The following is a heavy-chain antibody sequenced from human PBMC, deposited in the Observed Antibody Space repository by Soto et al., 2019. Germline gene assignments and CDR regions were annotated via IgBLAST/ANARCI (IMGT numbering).Heavy chain of an antibody. Sequence: SETLSLTCTVSGGSISSYYWSWIRQPPGKGLEWIGYIYYSGSTNYNPSLKSRVTISVDTSKNQFSLKLSSVTAADTAVYYCARDRASERYNYYYYMDVWGKGTTITVSS. D-gene: IGHD3-9*01. J-gene: IGHJ6*03. V-gene: IGHV4-59*01. CDR2: IYYSGST. CDR1: GGSISSYY. CDR3: ARDRASERYNYYYYMDV.